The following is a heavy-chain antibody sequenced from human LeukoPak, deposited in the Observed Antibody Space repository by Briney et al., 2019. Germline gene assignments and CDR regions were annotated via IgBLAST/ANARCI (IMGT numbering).Heavy chain of an antibody. CDR2: IYHSGST. CDR3: ARGRGSGSLFWFDY. J-gene: IGHJ4*02. CDR1: GYSISSGYY. V-gene: IGHV4-38-2*02. D-gene: IGHD3-10*01. Sequence: SETLSLTCTVSGYSISSGYYWGWIRQPPGKGLEWIGSIYHSGSTYYNPSLKSRVTISVDTSNNQFSLKLSSVTAADTAVYYCARGRGSGSLFWFDYWGQGTLVTVSS.